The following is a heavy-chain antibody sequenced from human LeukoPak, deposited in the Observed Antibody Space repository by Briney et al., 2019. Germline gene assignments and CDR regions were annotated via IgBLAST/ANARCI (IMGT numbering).Heavy chain of an antibody. CDR2: IIPIFGTA. CDR3: ARAATVTTGGFDY. CDR1: GGTFISYA. J-gene: IGHJ4*02. V-gene: IGHV1-69*13. Sequence: ASVKVSCKASGGTFISYAISWVRQAPGQGLEWMGGIIPIFGTANYAQKFQGRVTITADESTSTAYMELSSLRSEDTAVYYCARAATVTTGGFDYWGQGTLVTVSS. D-gene: IGHD4-17*01.